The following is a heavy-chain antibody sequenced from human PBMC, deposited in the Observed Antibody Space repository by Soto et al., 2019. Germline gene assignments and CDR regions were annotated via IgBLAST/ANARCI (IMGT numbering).Heavy chain of an antibody. Sequence: GGSLRLSCVSSGFTFENYAMSWVRQAPGKGLEWVSAISGSGGTTYYSDSVKGRFTISRDNSKNTVYLQMNDLRVEDAAEYFCAKDSWAIFGVPAGEYYAMDVWGQGTTVTVSS. CDR2: ISGSGGTT. CDR1: GFTFENYA. J-gene: IGHJ6*02. CDR3: AKDSWAIFGVPAGEYYAMDV. D-gene: IGHD3-3*01. V-gene: IGHV3-23*01.